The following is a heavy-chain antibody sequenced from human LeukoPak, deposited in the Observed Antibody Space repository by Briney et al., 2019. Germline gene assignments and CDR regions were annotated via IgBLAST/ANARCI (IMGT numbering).Heavy chain of an antibody. CDR3: ARQKHSLFDY. CDR1: GGSISSSSYY. CDR2: IYYSGST. Sequence: SETLSLTCTVSGGSISSSSYYWGWIRQPPGKGLEWIGSIYYSGSTYYNPSLKSRVTISVDTSKNQFSLKLSSVTAADTAVYYCARQKHSLFDYWGQGTTVTVSS. V-gene: IGHV4-39*01. D-gene: IGHD2-15*01. J-gene: IGHJ4*03.